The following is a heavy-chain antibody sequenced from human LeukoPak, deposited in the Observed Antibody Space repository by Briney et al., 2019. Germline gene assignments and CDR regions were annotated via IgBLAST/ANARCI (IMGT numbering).Heavy chain of an antibody. CDR3: ATSLEYSSSGFDAFDI. Sequence: ASVKVSCKVSGYTLTELSMHWVRQAPGKGLEWMGGSDPEDGETIYAQKFQGRVTMTEDTSTDTAYMELSSLRSEDTAVYYCATSLEYSSSGFDAFDIWGQGTMVTVSS. D-gene: IGHD6-6*01. J-gene: IGHJ3*02. CDR2: SDPEDGET. V-gene: IGHV1-24*01. CDR1: GYTLTELS.